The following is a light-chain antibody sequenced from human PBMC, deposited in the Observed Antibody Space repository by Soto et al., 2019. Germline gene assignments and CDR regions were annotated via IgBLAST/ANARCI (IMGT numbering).Light chain of an antibody. CDR2: DAS. Sequence: DIQMTQSPSTLSASVGDRVTITCRASQVISTWLAWYQQRPEKAPHLLIYDASRLQSGVPSRFSGSGSGTEFTLTVSSLQPDDFATYYCQHRVFGPGTKVEIK. J-gene: IGKJ3*01. CDR1: QVISTW. CDR3: QHRV. V-gene: IGKV1-5*01.